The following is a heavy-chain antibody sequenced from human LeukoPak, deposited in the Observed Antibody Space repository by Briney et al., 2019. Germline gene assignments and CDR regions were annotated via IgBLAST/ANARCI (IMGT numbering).Heavy chain of an antibody. CDR3: TTMVLTYYDYVWGSYRYSSFDY. CDR1: GFTFSNAW. CDR2: IKSKTDGGTT. V-gene: IGHV3-15*01. J-gene: IGHJ4*02. D-gene: IGHD3-16*02. Sequence: GGTLRLSCAASGFTFSNAWMSWVRQAPGKGLEWVGRIKSKTDGGTTDYAAPVKGRFTISRDDSKNTLYLQMNSLKTEDTAVYYCTTMVLTYYDYVWGSYRYSSFDYWGQGTLVTVSS.